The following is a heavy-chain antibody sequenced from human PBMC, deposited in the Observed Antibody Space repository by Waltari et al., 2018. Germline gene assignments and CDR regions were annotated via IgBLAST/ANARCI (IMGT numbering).Heavy chain of an antibody. CDR2: IYSGGST. V-gene: IGHV3-53*01. CDR1: GFTVSSNY. D-gene: IGHD1-7*01. Sequence: GGGLIQPGGSLRLSCAASGFTVSSNYMSWVRQAPGKGLEWVSVIYSGGSTYYADSVKGRFTISRDNSKNTLYLQMNSLRAEDTAVYYCARGARGTPGDYGMDVWGQGTTVTVSS. J-gene: IGHJ6*02. CDR3: ARGARGTPGDYGMDV.